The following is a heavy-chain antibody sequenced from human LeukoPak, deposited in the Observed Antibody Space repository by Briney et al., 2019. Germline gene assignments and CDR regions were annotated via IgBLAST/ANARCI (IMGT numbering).Heavy chain of an antibody. CDR3: ARSTQRSSTSFDY. CDR1: GGXISSYY. CDR2: IYTSGST. D-gene: IGHD6-13*01. V-gene: IGHV4-4*07. J-gene: IGHJ4*02. Sequence: PSETLSLTCTVSGGXISSYYCSWIRQPAGKGLEWIGHIYTSGSTNYNPSLKSRVTMSVDTSKNQFSLKLSSVTAADTAVYYCARSTQRSSTSFDYWGRGTLVTVSP.